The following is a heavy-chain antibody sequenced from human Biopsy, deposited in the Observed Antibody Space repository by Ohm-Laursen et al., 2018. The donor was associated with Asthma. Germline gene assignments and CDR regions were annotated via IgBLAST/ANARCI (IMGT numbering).Heavy chain of an antibody. J-gene: IGHJ4*02. Sequence: ASVKVSCKSLGGTFNTYVIGWVRQAPGKGLDWMGGINSVFGTTTYPQKFQDRVTITADDSTSTVYMELSSLRSEDTAVYYCARKAGSCISRTCYSLDFWGQGTLVTVSS. D-gene: IGHD2-2*01. V-gene: IGHV1-69*13. CDR3: ARKAGSCISRTCYSLDF. CDR2: INSVFGTT. CDR1: GGTFNTYV.